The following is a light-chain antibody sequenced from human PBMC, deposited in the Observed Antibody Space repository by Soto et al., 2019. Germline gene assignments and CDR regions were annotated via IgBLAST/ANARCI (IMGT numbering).Light chain of an antibody. Sequence: DIQMTQSPSTLSASVGDRVTITCRASQSISSWLAWYQQKPGKAPKLLIYKASSLESGVPSRFSGSGSGTEFTLTISSQQPDDFATNYSQPYNSYWTFGQGTKVEIK. CDR2: KAS. CDR3: QPYNSYWT. CDR1: QSISSW. J-gene: IGKJ1*01. V-gene: IGKV1-5*03.